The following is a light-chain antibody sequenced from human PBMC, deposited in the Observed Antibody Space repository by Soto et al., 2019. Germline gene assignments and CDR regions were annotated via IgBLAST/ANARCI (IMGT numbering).Light chain of an antibody. CDR3: QQRSNWPPFT. V-gene: IGKV3-11*01. J-gene: IGKJ3*01. Sequence: EIVSTQSPATLSLSPGERATLSCRASQSVSNYLAWYQQKPGQAPRLLIYDASNKATGIPARFSGSGSGTDLTLTISSLEPEAFAVYYCQQRSNWPPFTFGPGTKVDIK. CDR2: DAS. CDR1: QSVSNY.